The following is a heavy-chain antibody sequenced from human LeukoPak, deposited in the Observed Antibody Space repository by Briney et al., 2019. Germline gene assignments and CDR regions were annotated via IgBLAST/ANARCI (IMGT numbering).Heavy chain of an antibody. CDR1: GFTFSSYA. CDR2: ISGSGGST. Sequence: GGSLRLSCAASGFTFSSYAMSWVRQAPGKGLEWVSTISGSGGSTYYADSVKGRFTISRDNSKNTLYLQMNSLRAEDTAVYYCAEAPGRFLEWLYYYYYMDVWGKGTTVTVSS. CDR3: AEAPGRFLEWLYYYYYMDV. D-gene: IGHD3-3*01. J-gene: IGHJ6*03. V-gene: IGHV3-23*01.